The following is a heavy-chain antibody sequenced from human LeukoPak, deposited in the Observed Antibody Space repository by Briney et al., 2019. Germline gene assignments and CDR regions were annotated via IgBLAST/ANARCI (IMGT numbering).Heavy chain of an antibody. Sequence: SQTLSLTCTVSGGSISSGVYYWSWIRQHPGKGLEWIGYIYYSGSTYYNPSLKSRVTISVDTSKNQFSLKLSPVTAADTAVYYCARDGGSDSYGSYYFDYWGQGTLVTVSS. J-gene: IGHJ4*02. V-gene: IGHV4-31*03. D-gene: IGHD5-18*01. CDR3: ARDGGSDSYGSYYFDY. CDR1: GGSISSGVYY. CDR2: IYYSGST.